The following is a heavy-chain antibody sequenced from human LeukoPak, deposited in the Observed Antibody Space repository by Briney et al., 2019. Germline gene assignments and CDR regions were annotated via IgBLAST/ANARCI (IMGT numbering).Heavy chain of an antibody. D-gene: IGHD4-17*01. J-gene: IGHJ4*02. CDR1: GFSFRTSGMR. V-gene: IGHV2-70*04. CDR3: ARMTRVTTWDYFED. CDR2: IDWDGDK. Sequence: ESGPALVKPTQTLTLTCTFSGFSFRTSGMRVSWIRQPPGKALEWLARIDWDGDKFYRTSLETRLTISKDTSKNQVVLEMTNVDPVDTATYYCARMTRVTTWDYFEDWGQGVLVTVSS.